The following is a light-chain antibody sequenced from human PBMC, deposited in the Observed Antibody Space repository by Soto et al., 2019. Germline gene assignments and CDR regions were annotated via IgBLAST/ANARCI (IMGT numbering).Light chain of an antibody. CDR3: QYYESNTGV. V-gene: IGLV6-57*04. J-gene: IGLJ3*02. CDR2: EAN. CDR1: SGGIASNS. Sequence: NFMLTQPHSVSESPGKTVIISCTRSSGGIASNSVQWYQQRPGSAPSTVIYEANQRPSGVPDRFSGSTDGSYNSAYLTSSGRQTEDEADYYCQYYESNTGVFGGGTKLTVL.